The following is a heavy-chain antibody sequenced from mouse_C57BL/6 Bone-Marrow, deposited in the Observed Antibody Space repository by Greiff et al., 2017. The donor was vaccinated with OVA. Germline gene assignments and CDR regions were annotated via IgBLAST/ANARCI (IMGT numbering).Heavy chain of an antibody. V-gene: IGHV1-55*01. J-gene: IGHJ1*03. CDR3: TGRGFGYFDV. CDR1: GYTFTSYW. CDR2: IYPGSGST. Sequence: VQLQQPGAELVKPGASVKMSCKASGYTFTSYWITWVKQRPGQGLEWIGDIYPGSGSTNYHEKFKSKATLTVDTSSSTAYMQLSSLSSDAAAVYCCTGRGFGYFDVWGTGPTVTVSS. D-gene: IGHD1-1*01.